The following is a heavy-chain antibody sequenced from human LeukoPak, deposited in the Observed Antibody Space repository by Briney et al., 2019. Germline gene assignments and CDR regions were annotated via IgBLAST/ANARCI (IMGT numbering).Heavy chain of an antibody. Sequence: GESLKISCKGSGYSFTTYWIAWVRQMPGRGLEWMGIIYPGDSDTRYSPSFQGQVTISADKSISTAYLQWSSLEASDTAMYYCAGAIGAPKPFDPWGQGTLVTVSS. V-gene: IGHV5-51*01. CDR1: GYSFTTYW. CDR2: IYPGDSDT. D-gene: IGHD3-3*01. J-gene: IGHJ5*02. CDR3: AGAIGAPKPFDP.